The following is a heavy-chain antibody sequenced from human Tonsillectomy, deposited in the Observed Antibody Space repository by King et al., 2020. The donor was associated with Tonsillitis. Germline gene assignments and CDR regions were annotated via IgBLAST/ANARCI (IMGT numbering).Heavy chain of an antibody. CDR2: IGVSGGST. D-gene: IGHD6-19*01. Sequence: EVQLVESGGGLVQPGGSLRLSCEASGFTFSSNAMSWVRQAPGKGLEWASAIGVSGGSTYYADSVKGRFTISRDNSKNTLYLQTNSLRAEDTAVYYCAKDLRYSSGWYYFDYWGQGTLVTVSS. CDR1: GFTFSSNA. V-gene: IGHV3-23*04. CDR3: AKDLRYSSGWYYFDY. J-gene: IGHJ4*02.